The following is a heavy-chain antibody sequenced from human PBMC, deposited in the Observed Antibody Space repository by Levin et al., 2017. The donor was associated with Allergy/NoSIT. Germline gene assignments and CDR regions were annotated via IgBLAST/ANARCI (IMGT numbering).Heavy chain of an antibody. J-gene: IGHJ4*02. V-gene: IGHV3-23*01. Sequence: GESLKISCAASGFTLTDFGMTWVRRAPGKGLEWVAGISGSGDKTYYAGSVRGRFTISTDDSNNTLHLQLDRLTADDAAVYYCAKDRLAFRWNAKALDFWGQGTQVTVSS. D-gene: IGHD1-1*01. CDR3: AKDRLAFRWNAKALDF. CDR2: ISGSGDKT. CDR1: GFTLTDFG.